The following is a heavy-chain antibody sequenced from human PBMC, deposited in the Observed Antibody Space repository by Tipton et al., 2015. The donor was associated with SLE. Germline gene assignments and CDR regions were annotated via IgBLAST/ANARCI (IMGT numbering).Heavy chain of an antibody. J-gene: IGHJ4*02. CDR3: ARDRGPDTSGYYDY. CDR1: GGSVSSDSYY. D-gene: IGHD3-22*01. Sequence: TLSLTCTVSGGSVSSDSYYWSWIRQPPGKGLEWIGSVYQNGRTYYSPSLKTRLTISVDTSKNQFSLKVNSVTAADTAVYYCARDRGPDTSGYYDYWGQGTLVTVSS. CDR2: VYQNGRT. V-gene: IGHV4-39*07.